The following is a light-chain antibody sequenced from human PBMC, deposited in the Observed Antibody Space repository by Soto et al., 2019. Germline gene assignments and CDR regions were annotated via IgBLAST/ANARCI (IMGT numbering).Light chain of an antibody. V-gene: IGKV1-5*01. CDR2: DAS. J-gene: IGKJ1*01. Sequence: SPFNPSSSVGGRVTYTCRASQSVSIWLAWYRQKPGKAPEVLVWDASSLQRGVPSRFSGSGSGTEFTLTISSLQPDDFATYYCQQYNGYSTWTFGQGTKVDIK. CDR1: QSVSIW. CDR3: QQYNGYSTWT.